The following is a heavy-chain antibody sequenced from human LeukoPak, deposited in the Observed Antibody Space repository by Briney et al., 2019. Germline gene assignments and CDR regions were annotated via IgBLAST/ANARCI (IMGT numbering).Heavy chain of an antibody. V-gene: IGHV4-59*08. J-gene: IGHJ4*02. D-gene: IGHD6-13*01. Sequence: SETLSLTCTVSGGSISSYYWSWIRQPPGKGLEWIGYIYYSGSTNYNPSLKSRVTISVDTSKNQFSLKLSSVTAADTAVYYCARHLGSSWSNDYWGQGTLVTVSS. CDR2: IYYSGST. CDR1: GGSISSYY. CDR3: ARHLGSSWSNDY.